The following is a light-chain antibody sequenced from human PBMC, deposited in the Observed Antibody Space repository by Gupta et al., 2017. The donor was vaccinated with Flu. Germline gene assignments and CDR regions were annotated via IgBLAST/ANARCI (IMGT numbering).Light chain of an antibody. J-gene: IGLJ3*02. CDR1: SSNIGSND. CDR3: AGWADSLKGGV. Sequence: QSVLTQPPSASGTPGQRVTISCFGNSSNIGSNDVNWYQQLPGTAPKLRIYSNNRRHSGVPDRFSGSKSGAYASPETSRLQSEDEADDYCAGWADSLKGGVFGGGTKLTVL. V-gene: IGLV1-44*01. CDR2: SNN.